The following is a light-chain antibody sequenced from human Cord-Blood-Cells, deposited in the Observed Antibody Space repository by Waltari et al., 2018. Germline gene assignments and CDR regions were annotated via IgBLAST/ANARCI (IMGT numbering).Light chain of an antibody. V-gene: IGLV2-23*02. CDR3: CSYAGSSTWV. J-gene: IGLJ3*02. CDR2: EVS. CDR1: SSDVGGYNL. Sequence: QPALTQPASVSGSPGQSITISCTGTSSDVGGYNLVSWYQQHPGKAPKLMIYEVSKRPSGVSNRFSGSKSGNTASLTISGLQAEDEADYYCCSYAGSSTWVFGGGTKLTVL.